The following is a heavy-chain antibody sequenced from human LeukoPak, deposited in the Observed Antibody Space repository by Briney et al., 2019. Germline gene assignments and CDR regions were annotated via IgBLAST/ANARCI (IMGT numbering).Heavy chain of an antibody. Sequence: GGSLRLSCAASGFTFNSYAMSWVRQAPGEGLEWVSAISYSGTYTYYADAVKGRFTISRDNSKNTLFLQMNSLRAEDTAVYYCAKGRGYGDYGVFDYWGQGTLATVSS. D-gene: IGHD4-17*01. CDR3: AKGRGYGDYGVFDY. CDR1: GFTFNSYA. CDR2: ISYSGTYT. J-gene: IGHJ4*02. V-gene: IGHV3-23*01.